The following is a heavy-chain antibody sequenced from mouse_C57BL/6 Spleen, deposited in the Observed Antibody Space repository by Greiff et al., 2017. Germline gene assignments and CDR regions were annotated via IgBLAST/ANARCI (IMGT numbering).Heavy chain of an antibody. Sequence: VQLKQSGAELVRPGASVKLSCTASGFNIKDYYMHWVKQRPEQGLEWIGRIDPEDGDTEYAPKFQGKATMTADTSSNTAYLQLSSLTSEDTAVYYCTTAYDGYPAWFADWGQGTLVTVSA. J-gene: IGHJ3*01. CDR3: TTAYDGYPAWFAD. D-gene: IGHD2-3*01. V-gene: IGHV14-1*01. CDR2: IDPEDGDT. CDR1: GFNIKDYY.